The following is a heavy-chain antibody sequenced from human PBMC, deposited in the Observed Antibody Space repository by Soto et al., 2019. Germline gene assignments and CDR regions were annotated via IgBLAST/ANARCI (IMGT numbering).Heavy chain of an antibody. J-gene: IGHJ6*02. D-gene: IGHD2-2*01. CDR3: ARLIVLVQGMDV. Sequence: SETLSLTCTVSGGSISSYYWSWIRQPPGKGLEWIGSIYYSGSTYYNPSLKSRVTISVDTSKNQFSLKLSSVTAADTAVYYCARLIVLVQGMDVWGQGTTVTVS. CDR2: IYYSGST. CDR1: GGSISSYY. V-gene: IGHV4-39*01.